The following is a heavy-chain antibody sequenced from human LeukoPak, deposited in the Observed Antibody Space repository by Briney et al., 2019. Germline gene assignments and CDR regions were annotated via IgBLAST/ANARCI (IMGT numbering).Heavy chain of an antibody. CDR3: ARDGFLVRGVIPNYWFDP. V-gene: IGHV1-69*13. J-gene: IGHJ5*02. D-gene: IGHD3-10*01. CDR1: GGTFSSYA. CDR2: IIPIFGTA. Sequence: ASVKVSCKASGGTFSSYAISWVRQAPGQGLEWMGGIIPIFGTANYAQKFQGRVTITADESTSTAYMELSSLRSEDTAVYYCARDGFLVRGVIPNYWFDPWGQGTLVTVSS.